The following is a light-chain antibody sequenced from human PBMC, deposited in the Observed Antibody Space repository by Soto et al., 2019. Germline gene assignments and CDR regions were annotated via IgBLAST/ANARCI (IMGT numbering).Light chain of an antibody. CDR2: EVS. J-gene: IGLJ3*02. CDR3: SSYTSSSTWV. V-gene: IGLV2-14*01. Sequence: QSALTQPASVSGSPGQSITISYTGTSSDVGGYNYVSWYQQHPGKAPKLMIYEVSNRPSGVSNCFSGSKSGNTASLTISGLQAEDEADYYCSSYTSSSTWVFGGGTKLTVL. CDR1: SSDVGGYNY.